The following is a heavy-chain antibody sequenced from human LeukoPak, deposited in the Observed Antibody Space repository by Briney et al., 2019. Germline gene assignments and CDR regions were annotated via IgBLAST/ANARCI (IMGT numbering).Heavy chain of an antibody. D-gene: IGHD4-11*01. CDR3: ARGVPKTSYYYYYMDV. Sequence: PGGSLRLSCAVSGFTFDDYAMHWVRQVPGKGLEWVSGINWNSDSIGYADSVKGRFTTSRDNAKNSLYLQMNSLRAEDTAVYYCARGVPKTSYYYYYMDVWGKGTTVTVSS. CDR2: INWNSDSI. CDR1: GFTFDDYA. V-gene: IGHV3-9*01. J-gene: IGHJ6*03.